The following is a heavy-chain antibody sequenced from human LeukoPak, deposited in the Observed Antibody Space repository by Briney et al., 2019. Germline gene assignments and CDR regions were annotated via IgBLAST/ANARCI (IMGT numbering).Heavy chain of an antibody. CDR1: GGSISSGGYY. J-gene: IGHJ4*02. CDR3: ARSIVVVPAAFDY. CDR2: IYYSGST. V-gene: IGHV4-31*03. Sequence: PSETLSLTCTVSGGSISSGGYYWSWIRQHPGKGLEWIGYIYYSGSTYYNPSLKSRVTISVDTSKNQFSLKLSSVTAADTAVYYCARSIVVVPAAFDYWGQGTLVTVSS. D-gene: IGHD2-2*01.